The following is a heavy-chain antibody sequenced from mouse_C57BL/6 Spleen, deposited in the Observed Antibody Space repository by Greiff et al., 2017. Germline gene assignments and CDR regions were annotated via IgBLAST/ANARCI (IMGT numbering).Heavy chain of an antibody. J-gene: IGHJ2*01. CDR3: ARRDNYYGITFDY. V-gene: IGHV1-39*01. CDR2: INPNNGTT. D-gene: IGHD1-1*01. Sequence: VQLKESGPELVKPGASVKISCKASGYSFTDYNMNWVKQSNGKSLEWIGVINPNNGTTSYNQKFKGKATLTVDQSSSTAYMQLNSLTSEDSAVYYCARRDNYYGITFDYWGQGTTLTVAS. CDR1: GYSFTDYN.